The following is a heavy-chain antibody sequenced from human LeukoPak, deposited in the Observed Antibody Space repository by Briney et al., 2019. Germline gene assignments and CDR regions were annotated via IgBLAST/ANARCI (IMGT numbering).Heavy chain of an antibody. D-gene: IGHD4-17*01. J-gene: IGHJ4*02. CDR1: GFTFSSSA. V-gene: IGHV3-21*01. CDR3: ARMPHYGDLNYSFDY. CDR2: ISSSGNYI. Sequence: GGSLRLSCAASGFTFSSSAMSWVRQAPGKGLEWVSSISSSGNYIYHADSVKGRFTISRDNAKNSLYLQMNSLRAEDTAVYYCARMPHYGDLNYSFDYWGQGTLVTVSS.